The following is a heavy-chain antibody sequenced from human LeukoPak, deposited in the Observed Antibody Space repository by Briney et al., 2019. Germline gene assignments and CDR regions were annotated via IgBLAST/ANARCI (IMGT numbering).Heavy chain of an antibody. Sequence: PPETLSLTCAVSGYSISSGHYWGWTRPPPGKGLEWIGRIYHSGSIYYNPSLKSRVTISLDTPKNHFPLKLRPLTAADPALFCRASFASAVAATLGAFDMWGQGTMHTVSS. CDR3: ASFASAVAATLGAFDM. CDR1: GYSISSGHY. D-gene: IGHD6-19*01. J-gene: IGHJ3*02. V-gene: IGHV4-38-2*01. CDR2: IYHSGSI.